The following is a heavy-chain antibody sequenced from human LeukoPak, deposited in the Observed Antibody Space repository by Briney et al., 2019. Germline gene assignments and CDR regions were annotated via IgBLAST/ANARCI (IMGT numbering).Heavy chain of an antibody. CDR3: ARVWAAAGFDY. V-gene: IGHV4-39*07. Sequence: SETLSLTCTVSGGSINSGSYYWGWVRQTPHKGLEWIGNCYYTGITYYNPSLKSRVIISLDTSKNQFSLKLSSVTAADTAVYYCARVWAAAGFDYWGQGTLVTVSS. D-gene: IGHD6-13*01. J-gene: IGHJ4*02. CDR2: CYYTGIT. CDR1: GGSINSGSYY.